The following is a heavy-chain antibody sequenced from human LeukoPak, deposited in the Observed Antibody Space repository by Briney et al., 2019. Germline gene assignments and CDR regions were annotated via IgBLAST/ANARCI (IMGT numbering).Heavy chain of an antibody. CDR1: GVTFDDYA. V-gene: IGHV3-43*02. J-gene: IGHJ3*02. D-gene: IGHD2-21*02. Sequence: GGSLRLSRAASGVTFDDYAMHWVRQAPGKGLEWVSLISGDGGSTYYADSVKGRFTISRDNSKNSLYLQMNSLRTEDTALYYCAKTYCGGDCYSRALAFDIWGQGTMVTVSS. CDR3: AKTYCGGDCYSRALAFDI. CDR2: ISGDGGST.